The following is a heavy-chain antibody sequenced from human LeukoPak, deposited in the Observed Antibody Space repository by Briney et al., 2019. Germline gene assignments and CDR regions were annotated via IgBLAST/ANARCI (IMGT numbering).Heavy chain of an antibody. CDR2: IYHSGST. Sequence: SETLSLTCAVSGYSISSGYYWGWIRQPPGKGLEWIGSIYHSGSTYYNPSLKSRVTISVDTSKNQFSLKLGSVTAADTAVYYCATRRHYYDSSRPGSAFDIWGQGTMVTVSS. CDR3: ATRRHYYDSSRPGSAFDI. J-gene: IGHJ3*02. CDR1: GYSISSGYY. V-gene: IGHV4-38-2*01. D-gene: IGHD3-22*01.